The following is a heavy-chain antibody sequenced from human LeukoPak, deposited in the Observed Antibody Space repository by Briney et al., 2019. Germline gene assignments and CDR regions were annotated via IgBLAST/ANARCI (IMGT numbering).Heavy chain of an antibody. V-gene: IGHV3-30-3*01. CDR2: ISYDGSNK. CDR1: GFTFSTYA. Sequence: GGSLRLSCAASGFTFSTYAMHWVRQGPGKGLEWVAVISYDGSNKFYADSVKGRFTISRDNYKNTLYLQMSSLSAEDTAVYYCARTTTPHNYGSGTYALGYWGQGTLVTVPS. J-gene: IGHJ4*02. CDR3: ARTTTPHNYGSGTYALGY. D-gene: IGHD3-10*01.